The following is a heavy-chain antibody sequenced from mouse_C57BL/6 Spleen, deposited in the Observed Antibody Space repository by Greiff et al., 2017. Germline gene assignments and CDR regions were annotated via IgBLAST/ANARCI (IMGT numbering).Heavy chain of an antibody. CDR3: ARERITTGEGYFDV. Sequence: QVQLKQSGPELVKPGASVKISCKASGYAFSSSWMNWVKQRPGKGLEWIGRIYPGDGDTNYNGKFKGKATLTADKSSSTAYMQLSSLTSEDSAVYFCARERITTGEGYFDVWGTGTTVTVSS. J-gene: IGHJ1*03. CDR2: IYPGDGDT. V-gene: IGHV1-82*01. D-gene: IGHD1-1*01. CDR1: GYAFSSSW.